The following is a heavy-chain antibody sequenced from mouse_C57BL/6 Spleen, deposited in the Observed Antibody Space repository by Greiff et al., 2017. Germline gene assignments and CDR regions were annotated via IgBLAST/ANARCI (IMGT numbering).Heavy chain of an antibody. Sequence: QVQLQQSGAELVRPGTSVKVSCKASGYAFTNYLIEWVKQRPGQGLEWIGVINPGSGGTNYNEKFKGKATLTADKSSSTAYMQLSSLTSEDSAVYFCARDYSKGFFDYWGQGTTLTVSS. V-gene: IGHV1-54*01. D-gene: IGHD2-5*01. J-gene: IGHJ2*01. CDR1: GYAFTNYL. CDR3: ARDYSKGFFDY. CDR2: INPGSGGT.